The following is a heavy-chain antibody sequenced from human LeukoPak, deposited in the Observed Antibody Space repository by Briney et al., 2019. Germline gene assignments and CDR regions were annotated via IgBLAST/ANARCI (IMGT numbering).Heavy chain of an antibody. CDR2: IRADAVTT. J-gene: IGHJ4*02. V-gene: IGHV3-23*01. CDR3: VKDDGWVQYAN. Sequence: GGSLRLSCATSGFIFSHHGMNWVRQAPGKGLEWVSCIRADAVTTYYADSVKGRFIISRDNSKNTVYLQMNSLSAEDAAVYYCVKDDGWVQYANWGQGILVTVSS. D-gene: IGHD5-24*01. CDR1: GFIFSHHG.